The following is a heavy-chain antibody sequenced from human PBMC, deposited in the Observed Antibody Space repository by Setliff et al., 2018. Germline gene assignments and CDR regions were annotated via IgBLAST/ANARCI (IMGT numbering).Heavy chain of an antibody. V-gene: IGHV1-46*01. J-gene: IGHJ3*02. CDR2: INPSGGST. Sequence: GASVKVSCKASGYTFTSYYMHWVRQAPGQGLEWMGIINPSGGSTSYAQKCQGRVTMTRDTSTSTAYMELSSLRSEDTAVYYCARDGVSSGWYPDAFDIWGQGTMVT. CDR3: ARDGVSSGWYPDAFDI. D-gene: IGHD6-19*01. CDR1: GYTFTSYY.